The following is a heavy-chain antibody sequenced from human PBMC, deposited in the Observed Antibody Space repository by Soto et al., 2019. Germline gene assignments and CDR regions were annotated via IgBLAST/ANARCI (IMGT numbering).Heavy chain of an antibody. CDR1: GGTFSSYT. CDR3: AREWNYLDY. Sequence: SVKVSCKASGGTFSSYTISWVRQAPGQGLEWMGRIIPNLGITNYTQKFQDRVTITADKSTRTAYMELSSLRSDDTAVYYCAREWNYLDYWGQGTLVTVSS. J-gene: IGHJ4*02. D-gene: IGHD5-12*01. CDR2: IIPNLGIT. V-gene: IGHV1-69*04.